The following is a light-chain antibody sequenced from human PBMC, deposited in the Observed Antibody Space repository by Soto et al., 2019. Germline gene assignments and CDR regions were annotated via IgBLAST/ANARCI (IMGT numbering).Light chain of an antibody. CDR2: EVS. Sequence: QSALTQPASVSGSPGQSITISCTGTSSDVGGFNYVSWYQQHPGKAPKLIIYEVSNRPSGVSTRFSGSKSGNTASLIISGLQAEDEADYYCSSYTSSSPYVFGYGTKVTVL. CDR1: SSDVGGFNY. CDR3: SSYTSSSPYV. J-gene: IGLJ1*01. V-gene: IGLV2-14*01.